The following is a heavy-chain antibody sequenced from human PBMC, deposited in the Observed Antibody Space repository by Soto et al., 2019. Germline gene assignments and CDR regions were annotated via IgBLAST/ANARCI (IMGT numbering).Heavy chain of an antibody. CDR2: IRTGGST. D-gene: IGHD6-19*01. CDR3: ARSVAGTALDY. CDR1: GAALSIYY. J-gene: IGHJ4*02. V-gene: IGHV4-4*08. Sequence: SDPLSLTFINSGAALSIYYWTWIRQPPGKGLECIGYIRTGGSTSYSPSLESRVTISVDTSKNQFSLKLSSVTAADTAVYYCARSVAGTALDYWGQG.